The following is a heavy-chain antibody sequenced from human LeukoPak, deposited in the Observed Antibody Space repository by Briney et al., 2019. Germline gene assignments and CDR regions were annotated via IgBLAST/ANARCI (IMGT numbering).Heavy chain of an antibody. Sequence: ASVKVSCKASGYTSTGYYMHWGRQDPGQGLEWMGWINPNSGGTNYAQKFQGRVTMTRDTSISTASMELSRLRSDDTAVYYCARDPREVYYRMHVWGQGTTVTVSS. CDR2: INPNSGGT. CDR3: ARDPREVYYRMHV. J-gene: IGHJ6*02. CDR1: GYTSTGYY. V-gene: IGHV1-2*02.